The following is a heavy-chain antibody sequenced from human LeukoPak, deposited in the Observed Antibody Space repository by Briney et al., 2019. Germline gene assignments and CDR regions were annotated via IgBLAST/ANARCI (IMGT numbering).Heavy chain of an antibody. CDR1: GYTLTELS. CDR2: FDPEDGET. Sequence: ASVKVSCKVSGYTLTELSMHWVRQAPGKGLEWMGGFDPEDGETIYAQKFQGRVTMTEDTSTDTAYMELSSLRSEDTAVYYCATGITMIADYYFDYWGQGTLVAVSS. V-gene: IGHV1-24*01. D-gene: IGHD3-22*01. J-gene: IGHJ4*02. CDR3: ATGITMIADYYFDY.